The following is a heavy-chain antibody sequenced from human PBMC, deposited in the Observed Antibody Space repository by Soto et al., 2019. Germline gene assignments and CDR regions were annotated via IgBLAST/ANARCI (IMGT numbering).Heavy chain of an antibody. Sequence: SETLSLTCTVSGDSISGYYWSWIRQPPGKGLEWIGYIYYSGSTYYNPSLKSRVTISVDTSKNQFSLKLSSVTAADTAVYYCARQQVYYDFWSGYNIPDYWGQGTLVTVSS. CDR1: GDSISGYY. V-gene: IGHV4-59*08. D-gene: IGHD3-3*01. CDR2: IYYSGST. J-gene: IGHJ4*02. CDR3: ARQQVYYDFWSGYNIPDY.